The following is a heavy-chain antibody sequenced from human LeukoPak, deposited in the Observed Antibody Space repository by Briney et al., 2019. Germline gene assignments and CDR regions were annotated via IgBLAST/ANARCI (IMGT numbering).Heavy chain of an antibody. CDR1: GFTFNKYG. Sequence: PGGSLRLSCATSGFTFNKYGMNWVRQAPDKGLEWVAFIWYDESNKYYADSVKGRFTISRDNSKNTLYLQMNSLRAEDTAVYYCAKSSAEVSSSWYNWFDPWGQGTLVTVSS. CDR3: AKSSAEVSSSWYNWFDP. CDR2: IWYDESNK. J-gene: IGHJ5*02. V-gene: IGHV3-30*02. D-gene: IGHD6-13*01.